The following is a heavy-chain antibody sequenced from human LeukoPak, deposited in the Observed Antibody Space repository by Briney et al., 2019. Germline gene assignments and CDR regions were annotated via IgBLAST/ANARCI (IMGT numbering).Heavy chain of an antibody. J-gene: IGHJ5*02. D-gene: IGHD1-1*01. CDR3: ARRGRRLNWFDP. V-gene: IGHV4-61*01. CDR1: GGSVSSGSYY. Sequence: PSETLSLTCTVSGGSVSSGSYYWSWIRQPPGKGLEWIGYIYYSGSTNYNPSLKSRVTISVDTSKNQFSLKLSSVTAADTAVYYCARRGRRLNWFDPWGQGTLVTVSS. CDR2: IYYSGST.